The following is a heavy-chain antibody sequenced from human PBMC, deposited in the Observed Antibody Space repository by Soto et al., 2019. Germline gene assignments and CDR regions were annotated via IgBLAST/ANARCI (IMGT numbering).Heavy chain of an antibody. D-gene: IGHD5-12*01. V-gene: IGHV1-69*13. J-gene: IGHJ6*02. CDR2: IIPIFGTA. CDR1: GGTFSSYA. CDR3: ASSVAKYYYYGMDV. Sequence: ASVKVSCKASGGTFSSYAISWVRQAPGQGLEWMGGIIPIFGTANYAQKFQGRVTITADESTSTAYMELSSLRSEDTAVYYCASSVAKYYYYGMDVWAKGPRSPLL.